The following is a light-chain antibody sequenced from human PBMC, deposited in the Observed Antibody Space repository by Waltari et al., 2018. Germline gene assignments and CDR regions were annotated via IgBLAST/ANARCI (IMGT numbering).Light chain of an antibody. CDR3: QQYGSSPYT. V-gene: IGKV3-20*01. J-gene: IGKJ2*01. CDR1: QSVSSSY. Sequence: DIVLTQSPGTLSLSPGERATLSCRASQSVSSSYLAWYQQKPGQAPRLLIYGAASRATGCPDRFSGSGSGTDFTLTISRLEPEDFAVYYCQQYGSSPYTFGQGTKLEIK. CDR2: GAA.